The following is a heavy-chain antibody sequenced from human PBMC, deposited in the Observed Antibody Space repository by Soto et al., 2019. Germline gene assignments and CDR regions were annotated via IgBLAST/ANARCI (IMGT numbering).Heavy chain of an antibody. J-gene: IGHJ4*02. D-gene: IGHD3-22*01. V-gene: IGHV3-30-3*01. CDR3: ATNYYDSSGLDY. Sequence: GGSLRLSCAASGFTFSSYAMHWVRQAPGKGLEWVAVISYDGSNKYYADSVKGRFTISRDNSKNTLYLQMNSLRAEVTAVYYCATNYYDSSGLDYWGQGTLVTVSS. CDR2: ISYDGSNK. CDR1: GFTFSSYA.